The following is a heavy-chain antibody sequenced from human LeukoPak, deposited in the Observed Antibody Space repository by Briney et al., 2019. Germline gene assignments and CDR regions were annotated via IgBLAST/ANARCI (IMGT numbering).Heavy chain of an antibody. D-gene: IGHD2-21*02. CDR3: ARKTASKLVTRRNWFDP. J-gene: IGHJ5*02. CDR2: INHSGNT. V-gene: IGHV4-34*01. CDR1: DGSFSDYY. Sequence: SETPSLTCAVYDGSFSDYYWTWIRQPPRKGLEWIGQINHSGNTNYNPSLKSRVTISVDTSKNQFSLQLTSVTATDTAVYYCARKTASKLVTRRNWFDPWGQGTLVTVSS.